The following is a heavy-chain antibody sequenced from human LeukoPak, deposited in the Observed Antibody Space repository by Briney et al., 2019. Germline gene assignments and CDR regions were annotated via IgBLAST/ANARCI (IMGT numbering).Heavy chain of an antibody. CDR3: GRDRSGSYYRDPDY. CDR1: GFIFSNYA. V-gene: IGHV3-30*04. D-gene: IGHD3-10*01. J-gene: IGHJ4*02. CDR2: ISYDGSNT. Sequence: GGSLRLSCAASGFIFSNYAIHWVRQAPGKGLEWVAVISYDGSNTYYADSVKGRFSISRDNSKNTLYLQMNRLRAEDTAVYYCGRDRSGSYYRDPDYWGQGTLVTVSS.